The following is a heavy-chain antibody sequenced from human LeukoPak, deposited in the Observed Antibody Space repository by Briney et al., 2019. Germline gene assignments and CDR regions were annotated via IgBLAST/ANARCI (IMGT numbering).Heavy chain of an antibody. Sequence: GGSLRLSCAASGFTFSSYGMSWVRQAPGKGLEWVSAISGSGGSTYYADPVKGRFTISRDNSKNTLYLQMNSLRAEDTALYYCARDYYYDSSGEQFDYWGQGTLVTVSS. CDR1: GFTFSSYG. J-gene: IGHJ4*02. V-gene: IGHV3-23*01. CDR3: ARDYYYDSSGEQFDY. CDR2: ISGSGGST. D-gene: IGHD3-22*01.